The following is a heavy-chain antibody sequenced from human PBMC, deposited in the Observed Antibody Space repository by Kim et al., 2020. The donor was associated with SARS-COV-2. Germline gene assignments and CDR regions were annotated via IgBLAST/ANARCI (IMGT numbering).Heavy chain of an antibody. J-gene: IGHJ5*02. CDR3: ASSILTGYLGYNWFDP. D-gene: IGHD3-9*01. CDR1: GGTFSSYA. V-gene: IGHV1-69*13. CDR2: IIPIFGTA. Sequence: SVKVSCKASGGTFSSYAISWVRQAPGQGLEWMGGIIPIFGTANSAQKFQGRVTITADESTSTAYMELSSLRSEDTAVYYCASSILTGYLGYNWFDPWGQGTLVTVSS.